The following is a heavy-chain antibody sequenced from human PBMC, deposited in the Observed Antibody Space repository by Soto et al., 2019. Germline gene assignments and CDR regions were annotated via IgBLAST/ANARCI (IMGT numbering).Heavy chain of an antibody. J-gene: IGHJ4*02. CDR2: INAGNGNT. Sequence: ASVKVSCKASGYTFTSYAMHWVRQAPGQRLEWMGWINAGNGNTKYSQKFQGRVTITRDTSASTAYMELSSLRSEDTAVYYCARDHRSEDGSGSYSTYWGQGTLVTVSS. CDR1: GYTFTSYA. V-gene: IGHV1-3*01. CDR3: ARDHRSEDGSGSYSTY. D-gene: IGHD3-10*01.